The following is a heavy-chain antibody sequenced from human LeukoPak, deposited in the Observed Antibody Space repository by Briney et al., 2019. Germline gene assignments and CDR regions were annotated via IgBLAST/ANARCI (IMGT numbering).Heavy chain of an antibody. J-gene: IGHJ5*02. CDR1: GCTVTIYA. CDR3: ARAQCSSTSCYRNNWFDP. V-gene: IGHV1-69*04. CDR2: MIPILGIA. Sequence: ASVKLSFKASGCTVTIYAISWVRQPPGPGLEWMGRMIPILGIANYAQKFQGRVTITADKSTSTAYMELSSLRSEDTAVYYCARAQCSSTSCYRNNWFDPWGQGTLVTVSS. D-gene: IGHD2-2*01.